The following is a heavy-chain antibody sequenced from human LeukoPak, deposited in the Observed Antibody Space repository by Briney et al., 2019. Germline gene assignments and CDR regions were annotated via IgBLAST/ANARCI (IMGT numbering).Heavy chain of an antibody. V-gene: IGHV3-48*03. J-gene: IGHJ4*02. CDR3: TTLTVANNFDY. CDR2: ISSSGDTR. D-gene: IGHD5-12*01. CDR1: EFAFSVYE. Sequence: GGSLRLSCAASEFAFSVYEMYWVRQAPGKGLEWVSYISSSGDTRYYADSVKGRFTISRDNAKNSLYLQMNSLRAEDTAVYYCTTLTVANNFDYWGQGTLVTVSS.